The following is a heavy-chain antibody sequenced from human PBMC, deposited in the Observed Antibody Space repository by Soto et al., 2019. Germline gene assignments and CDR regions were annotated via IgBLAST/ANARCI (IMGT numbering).Heavy chain of an antibody. V-gene: IGHV3-23*01. D-gene: IGHD3-3*01. J-gene: IGHJ6*02. CDR1: GFTFSNHA. CDR3: AKVGETITVFGVETRYYYHGMDV. CDR2: ISKSGDGI. Sequence: PGGSLRRSCAVSGFTFSNHAMSWVRQAPGKGLGKVSVISKSGDGIYNADSVNGRFTISRDNSKDTLYLQMNSLRAEDTAVYYCAKVGETITVFGVETRYYYHGMDVWGQGTTVTVSS.